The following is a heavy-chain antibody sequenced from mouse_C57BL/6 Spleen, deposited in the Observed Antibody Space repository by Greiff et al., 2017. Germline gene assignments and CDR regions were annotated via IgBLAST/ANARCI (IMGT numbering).Heavy chain of an antibody. Sequence: QVQLQQPGAELVRPGTSVKLSCKASGYTFTSYWMHWVKQRPGQGLEWIGVIDPSDSYTNYNQKFKGKATLTVDTSSSTAYMQLSSRTSEDSAVYYCARRAAQATVDYWGQGTSVTVSS. CDR3: ARRAAQATVDY. D-gene: IGHD3-2*02. J-gene: IGHJ4*01. CDR1: GYTFTSYW. CDR2: IDPSDSYT. V-gene: IGHV1-59*01.